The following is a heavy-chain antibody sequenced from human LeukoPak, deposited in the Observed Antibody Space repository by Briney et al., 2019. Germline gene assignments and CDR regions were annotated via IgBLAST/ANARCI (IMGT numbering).Heavy chain of an antibody. V-gene: IGHV4-59*08. J-gene: IGHJ4*02. D-gene: IGHD2-2*02. Sequence: SETLSLTCTVSGGSISSYYWSWIRQPPGKGLEWIGYIYYSGSTNYNPSLKSRVTISVDTSKNQFSLKLSSVTAADTAVYYCARLVVPAAIWSYYFDYWGQGTLVTVSS. CDR2: IYYSGST. CDR3: ARLVVPAAIWSYYFDY. CDR1: GGSISSYY.